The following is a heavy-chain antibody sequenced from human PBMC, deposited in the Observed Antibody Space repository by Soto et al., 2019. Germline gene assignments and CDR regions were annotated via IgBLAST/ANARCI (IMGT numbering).Heavy chain of an antibody. Sequence: VESLKISCKGSGYSFANYWIGWVRQMPGKGLEWMGIIYPGDSDTRYSPSFQGQVTISADKSISTAYLQWSSLKASDTAMYYCARGTVSSDFDYWGQGTLVTVSS. CDR3: ARGTVSSDFDY. V-gene: IGHV5-51*01. CDR2: IYPGDSDT. CDR1: GYSFANYW. D-gene: IGHD4-17*01. J-gene: IGHJ4*02.